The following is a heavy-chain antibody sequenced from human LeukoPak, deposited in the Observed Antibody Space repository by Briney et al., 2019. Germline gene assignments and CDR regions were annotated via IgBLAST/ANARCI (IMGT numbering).Heavy chain of an antibody. CDR1: GFSFSTYA. J-gene: IGHJ4*02. V-gene: IGHV3-23*01. CDR3: ARVAWGLDY. Sequence: PGGSLRLSCAASGFSFSTYAMAWVRQAPGKGLDWVAAISDSGGRTYYADSVKGRFTISRDNSKNTLYVQMNSLRVDDTAVYYCARVAWGLDYWGQGTLVTVSS. CDR2: ISDSGGRT. D-gene: IGHD7-27*01.